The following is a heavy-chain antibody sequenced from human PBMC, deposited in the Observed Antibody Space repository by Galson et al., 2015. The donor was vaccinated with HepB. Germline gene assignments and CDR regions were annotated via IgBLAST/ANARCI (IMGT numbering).Heavy chain of an antibody. V-gene: IGHV3-7*03. CDR2: INEDGSAR. CDR1: GFPFNTYW. Sequence: SLRLSCAASGFPFNTYWMSWVRQAPGKGLEWVAYINEDGSARHYVKSVEGRFTISRDNTKNSVHLQMDSLRADDTAVYYCARARGLKYWGQGTLVTVSS. CDR3: ARARGLKY. J-gene: IGHJ4*02.